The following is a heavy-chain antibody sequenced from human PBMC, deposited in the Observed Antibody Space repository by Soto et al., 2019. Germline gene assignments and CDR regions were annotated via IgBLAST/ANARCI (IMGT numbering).Heavy chain of an antibody. CDR3: AFGRGGRGYSGYDPHYYYYYGMDV. V-gene: IGHV1-69*13. CDR1: GGTFSSYA. J-gene: IGHJ6*02. Sequence: ASVKVSCKASGGTFSSYAISWVRQAPGQGLEWMGGIIPIFGTANYAQKFQGRVTITADESTSTAYMELSSLRSEDTAVYYCAFGRGGRGYSGYDPHYYYYYGMDVWGQGTTVTVSS. CDR2: IIPIFGTA. D-gene: IGHD5-12*01.